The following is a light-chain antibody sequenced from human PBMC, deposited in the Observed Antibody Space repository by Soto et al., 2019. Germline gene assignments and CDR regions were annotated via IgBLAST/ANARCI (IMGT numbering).Light chain of an antibody. CDR2: AAS. V-gene: IGKV1-27*01. Sequence: DLQMTQSPASLSASVGDRVTFTCRASQGISNYLAWYQQKPGKVPKLLIYAASTLQSEVPSRFIGSGSGTDFTLTITSLQPEDVATYYCQKYSSVITFGQGTRLEIK. CDR3: QKYSSVIT. CDR1: QGISNY. J-gene: IGKJ5*01.